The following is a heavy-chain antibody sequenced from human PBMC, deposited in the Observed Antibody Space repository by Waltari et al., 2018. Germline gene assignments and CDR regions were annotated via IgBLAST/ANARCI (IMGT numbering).Heavy chain of an antibody. CDR2: SNHSGST. CDR3: ASRYYYDSSGYYPIYYFDC. V-gene: IGHV4-34*01. CDR1: GGSFSGYY. J-gene: IGHJ4*02. D-gene: IGHD3-22*01. Sequence: QVQLQQWGAGLLKPSETLSLTCAVYGGSFSGYYWRWIRQPPGKGLEWIGESNHSGSTNHNPSLKGRVTISVGTSKNQFSLKLSSVTAADTAVYYCASRYYYDSSGYYPIYYFDCWGQGTLVTVSS.